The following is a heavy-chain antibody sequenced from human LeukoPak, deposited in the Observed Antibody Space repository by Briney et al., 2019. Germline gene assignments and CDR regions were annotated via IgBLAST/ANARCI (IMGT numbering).Heavy chain of an antibody. D-gene: IGHD2-2*01. CDR1: GGSVSSGSYY. V-gene: IGHV4-61*01. CDR2: IYYSGST. J-gene: IGHJ4*02. CDR3: ARGTRYCSSTSCYRPLDY. Sequence: SETLSLTCTVSGGSVSSGSYYWSWIRQPPGEGLEWIGYIYYSGSTNYNPSLKSRVTISVDTSKNQFSLKLSSVTAADTAVYYCARGTRYCSSTSCYRPLDYWGQGTLVTVSS.